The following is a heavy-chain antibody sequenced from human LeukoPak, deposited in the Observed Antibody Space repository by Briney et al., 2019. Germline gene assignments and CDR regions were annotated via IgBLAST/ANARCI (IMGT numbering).Heavy chain of an antibody. Sequence: PGRSLRPSCAASGFTFSSYAMHWVRQAPGKGLEWVAVISYDGSNKYYADSVKGRFTISRDNSKNTLYLQMNSLRAEDTAVYYCAREWTGGFDYWGQGTLVTVSS. CDR3: AREWTGGFDY. V-gene: IGHV3-30-3*01. CDR1: GFTFSSYA. D-gene: IGHD3-10*01. CDR2: ISYDGSNK. J-gene: IGHJ4*02.